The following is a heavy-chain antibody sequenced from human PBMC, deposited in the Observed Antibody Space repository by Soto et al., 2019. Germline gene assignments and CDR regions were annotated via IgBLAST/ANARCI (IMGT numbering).Heavy chain of an antibody. Sequence: PSETLSLTCTVSGGSISSGDYYWSWIRQPPGKGLEWIGYIYYSGSTYYNPSLKSRVTISVDTSKNQFSLKLSSVTAAATAVYYCARDSHGMDVWGQRPTVTVSS. CDR3: ARDSHGMDV. CDR2: IYYSGST. J-gene: IGHJ6*02. V-gene: IGHV4-30-4*01. CDR1: GGSISSGDYY.